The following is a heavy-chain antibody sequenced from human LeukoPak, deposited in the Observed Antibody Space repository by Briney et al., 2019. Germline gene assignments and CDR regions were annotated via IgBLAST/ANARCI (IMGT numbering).Heavy chain of an antibody. CDR1: GFTFSSYG. V-gene: IGHV3-23*01. J-gene: IGHJ4*02. CDR3: ARDWELEGSGFDY. D-gene: IGHD1-26*01. Sequence: PGGSLRLSCAASGFTFSSYGLSWVRQAPGQGLEWVSAISGSGGSTYYADSVKGRFTISRDNSKNTLYLQMNSLRAEDTAVYHCARDWELEGSGFDYWGQGTLVTVSS. CDR2: ISGSGGST.